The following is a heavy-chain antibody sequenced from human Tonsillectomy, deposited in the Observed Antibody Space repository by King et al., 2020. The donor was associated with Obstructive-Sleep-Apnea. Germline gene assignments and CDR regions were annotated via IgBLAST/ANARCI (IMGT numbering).Heavy chain of an antibody. V-gene: IGHV3-23*04. CDR1: GFTFSTYA. J-gene: IGHJ4*02. D-gene: IGHD6-19*01. CDR2: ISGSGLST. CDR3: IKDWGEQWLITPDY. Sequence: VQLVESGGGLVQPGGSLRLSCAASGFTFSTYAMTWVRQPPGKGLEWVSGISGSGLSTSYAESVKGRFTISRDNSKNTVSLQMKSLKVDATAVYYCIKDWGEQWLITPDYWGQGTLVTVSS.